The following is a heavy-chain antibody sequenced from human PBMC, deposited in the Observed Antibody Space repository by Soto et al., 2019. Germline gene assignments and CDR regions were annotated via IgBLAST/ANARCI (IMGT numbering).Heavy chain of an antibody. V-gene: IGHV6-1*01. Sequence: SHTLSLTCAISGDSVSSNSAAWNWIRQSPSRGLEWLGRTYYRSKWYNDYAVSVKSRITINPDTSKNQFSLQLNSVTPEDTAVYYCAREILATVTPSPYYYYYGMDVWGQGTTVTVSS. CDR1: GDSVSSNSAA. D-gene: IGHD4-17*01. CDR2: TYYRSKWYN. CDR3: AREILATVTPSPYYYYYGMDV. J-gene: IGHJ6*02.